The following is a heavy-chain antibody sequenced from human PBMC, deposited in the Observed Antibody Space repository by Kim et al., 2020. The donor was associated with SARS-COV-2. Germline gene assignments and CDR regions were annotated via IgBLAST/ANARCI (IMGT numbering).Heavy chain of an antibody. CDR1: GYSFISYW. D-gene: IGHD3-10*01. J-gene: IGHJ3*02. Sequence: GESLKISCKGSGYSFISYWIHWVRQMPGKGLEWMGRIDPSDSYTNYSPSFQGHVSISADKSIKTAYLQWGGLKASDTAMYYCASRRGLDAVDIWGPGTLVTVPS. CDR3: ASRRGLDAVDI. CDR2: IDPSDSYT. V-gene: IGHV5-10-1*01.